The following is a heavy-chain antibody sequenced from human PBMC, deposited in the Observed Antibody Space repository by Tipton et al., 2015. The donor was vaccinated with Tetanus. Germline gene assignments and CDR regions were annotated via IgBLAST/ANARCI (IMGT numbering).Heavy chain of an antibody. D-gene: IGHD4-17*01. CDR3: AGSYGDRAFGY. J-gene: IGHJ4*02. Sequence: LSLTCTVSGGSIRSGEYYWSWIRQPPGKGLEWIGYIYYSGSTYYNPSLKSRVTISVETSKNQFSLKLSSVTAADTAVYYCAGSYGDRAFGYWGQGTLVTVSS. CDR1: GGSIRSGEYY. V-gene: IGHV4-30-4*01. CDR2: IYYSGST.